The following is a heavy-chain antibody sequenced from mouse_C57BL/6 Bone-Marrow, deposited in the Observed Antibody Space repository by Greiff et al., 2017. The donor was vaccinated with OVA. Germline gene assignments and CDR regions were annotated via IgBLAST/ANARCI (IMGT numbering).Heavy chain of an antibody. D-gene: IGHD1-1*01. CDR1: GYTFTSYW. V-gene: IGHV1-61*01. Sequence: QVQLQQPGAELVRPGSSVKLSCKASGYTFTSYWMDWVKQRPGQGLEWIGNIYPSDSETHYNQKFKDKATLTVDKSSSTAYMQLSSLTSEDSAVYYGARWGYGSSSYYYAMDYWGQGTSVTVSS. J-gene: IGHJ4*01. CDR3: ARWGYGSSSYYYAMDY. CDR2: IYPSDSET.